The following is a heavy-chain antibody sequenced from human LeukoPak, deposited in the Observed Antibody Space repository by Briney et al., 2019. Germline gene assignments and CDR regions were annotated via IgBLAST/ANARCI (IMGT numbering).Heavy chain of an antibody. CDR1: GYTFTSYG. J-gene: IGHJ6*02. D-gene: IGHD1/OR15-1a*01. CDR3: ARDLEIDNWNNYFFYGMDV. CDR2: MNTYNGDT. V-gene: IGHV1-18*01. Sequence: GASVKVSCKSSGYTFTSYGIIWVRQAPGQGLEWMGWMNTYNGDTKSIENLQGRVTMTTDTSTSTAYMELRSLRSDDTAVYYCARDLEIDNWNNYFFYGMDVWGQGTTVTVSS.